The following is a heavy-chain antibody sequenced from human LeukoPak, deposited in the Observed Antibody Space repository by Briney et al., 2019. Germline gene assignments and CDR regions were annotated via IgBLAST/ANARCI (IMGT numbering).Heavy chain of an antibody. V-gene: IGHV4-4*07. Sequence: SETLSLTCTVSGGSISGYYWGWIRQPAGKGLEWIGLIHTSGSTNYSPSLKSRVTMSIDTSKNQFSLKLSSVTAADTAVYYCARLSGDFWSGYKENWGQGTLVTVSS. D-gene: IGHD3-3*01. CDR1: GGSISGYY. CDR3: ARLSGDFWSGYKEN. J-gene: IGHJ4*02. CDR2: IHTSGST.